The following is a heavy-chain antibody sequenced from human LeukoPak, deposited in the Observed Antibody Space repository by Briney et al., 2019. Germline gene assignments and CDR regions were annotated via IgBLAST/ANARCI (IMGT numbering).Heavy chain of an antibody. CDR2: ISGSGGST. V-gene: IGHV3-23*01. J-gene: IGHJ4*02. Sequence: GGSLRLSCAASGFTFSSYAMSWVHQAPGKGLEWVSAISGSGGSTYYADSVKGRFTISRDNSKNTLYLQMNSLRAEDTAVYYCATSNWNDVSPFDYWGQGTLVTVSS. D-gene: IGHD1-1*01. CDR3: ATSNWNDVSPFDY. CDR1: GFTFSSYA.